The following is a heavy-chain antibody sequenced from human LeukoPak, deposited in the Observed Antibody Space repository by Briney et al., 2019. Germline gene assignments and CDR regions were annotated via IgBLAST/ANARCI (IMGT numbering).Heavy chain of an antibody. Sequence: GGSLRLSCAASGFTFSSYAMHWVRPAPGKGLEYVSSISSNGGSTYYANSVKGRFTISRDNSKNTLYLQMGSLRAEDMAVYYCARGWYPPPTEIYFDYWGQGTLVTVSS. CDR3: ARGWYPPPTEIYFDY. CDR1: GFTFSSYA. D-gene: IGHD6-13*01. V-gene: IGHV3-64*01. J-gene: IGHJ4*02. CDR2: ISSNGGST.